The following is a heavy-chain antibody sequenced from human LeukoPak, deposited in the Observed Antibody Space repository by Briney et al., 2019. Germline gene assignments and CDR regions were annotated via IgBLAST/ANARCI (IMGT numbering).Heavy chain of an antibody. V-gene: IGHV1-2*02. D-gene: IGHD6-19*01. J-gene: IGHJ4*02. CDR1: GYTFTGYY. Sequence: ASVKVSCKACGYTFTGYYLHWVRQPPGQGLEGMGWINPNSGGTNYAQKFQGRVTMTRDTSISTAYMELSRLRSDDTAVYYCASASYSSGRIDYWGQGTLVTVSS. CDR3: ASASYSSGRIDY. CDR2: INPNSGGT.